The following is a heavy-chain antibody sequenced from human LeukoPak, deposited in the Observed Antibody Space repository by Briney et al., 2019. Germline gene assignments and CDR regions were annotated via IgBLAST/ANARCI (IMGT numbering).Heavy chain of an antibody. V-gene: IGHV4-34*01. CDR1: GGSFSGYY. CDR3: ARGIVAWGDCFDY. J-gene: IGHJ4*02. Sequence: PSETLSLTCAVYGGSFSGYYWSWIRQPPGKGLEWIGEINHSGSTNYNPSLKSRVTISVDTSKNQFSLKLSSVTAADTAVYYCARGIVAWGDCFDYWGQGTLVTVSS. CDR2: INHSGST. D-gene: IGHD2-21*01.